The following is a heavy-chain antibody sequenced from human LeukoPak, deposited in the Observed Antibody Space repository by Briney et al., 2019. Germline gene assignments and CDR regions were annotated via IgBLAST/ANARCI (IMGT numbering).Heavy chain of an antibody. CDR3: AKDLGIVRATSSPHPFDY. CDR1: GGSISSSSYY. CDR2: IYTCGST. J-gene: IGHJ4*02. Sequence: SETLSLTCTVSGGSISSSSYYWGWIRQPPGKGLEWIGRIYTCGSTNYNPSLKSRVTISVDTSKNQFSLKLSSVTAADTAVYYCAKDLGIVRATSSPHPFDYWGQGTLVTVSS. V-gene: IGHV4-39*07. D-gene: IGHD1-26*01.